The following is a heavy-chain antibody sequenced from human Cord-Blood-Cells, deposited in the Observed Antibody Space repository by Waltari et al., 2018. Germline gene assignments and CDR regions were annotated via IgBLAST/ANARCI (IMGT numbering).Heavy chain of an antibody. Sequence: VQLVESGGGGGQPGRSLRLACAAAGFTFSSYGMHWVRQAQGKGLEWVAVISYDGSNKYYADSVKGRFTISRDNSKNTLYLQMNSLRAEDTAVYYCAKVPYYDSSGDAFDIWGQGTMVTVSS. D-gene: IGHD3-22*01. V-gene: IGHV3-30*18. J-gene: IGHJ3*02. CDR2: ISYDGSNK. CDR1: GFTFSSYG. CDR3: AKVPYYDSSGDAFDI.